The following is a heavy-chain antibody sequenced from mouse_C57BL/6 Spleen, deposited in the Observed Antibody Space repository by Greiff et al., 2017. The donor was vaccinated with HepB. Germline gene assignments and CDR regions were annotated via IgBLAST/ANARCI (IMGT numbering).Heavy chain of an antibody. CDR3: ARKGYGSSYGDYFDY. CDR1: GYTFTSCW. Sequence: QVQLQQPGAELVMPGASVKLSCKASGYTFTSCWMHWVKQRPGQGLEWIGEIDPSDSYTNYNQKFKGKSTLTVDKSSSTAYMQLSSLTSEDSAVYYCARKGYGSSYGDYFDYWGQGTTLTVSS. D-gene: IGHD1-1*01. J-gene: IGHJ2*01. V-gene: IGHV1-69*01. CDR2: IDPSDSYT.